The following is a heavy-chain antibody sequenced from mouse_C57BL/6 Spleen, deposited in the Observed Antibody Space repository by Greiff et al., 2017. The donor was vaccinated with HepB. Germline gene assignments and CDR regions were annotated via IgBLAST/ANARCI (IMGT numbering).Heavy chain of an antibody. Sequence: EVKLMESGAELVRPGASVKLSCTASGFNIKDYYMHWVKQRPEQGLEWIGRIDPEDGDTEYAPKFQGKATMTADTSSNTAYLQLSSLTSEDTAVSYCSRGSSYYYAMDYWGPGTSVTVSS. V-gene: IGHV14-1*01. CDR3: SRGSSYYYAMDY. D-gene: IGHD1-1*01. J-gene: IGHJ4*01. CDR1: GFNIKDYY. CDR2: IDPEDGDT.